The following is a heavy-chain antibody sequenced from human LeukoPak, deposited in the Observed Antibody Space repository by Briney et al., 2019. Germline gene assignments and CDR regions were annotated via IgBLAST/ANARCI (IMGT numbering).Heavy chain of an antibody. CDR3: ARGRNSVYYFNVVAPSYFDY. CDR1: GYTFTSYY. V-gene: IGHV1-46*01. J-gene: IGHJ4*02. Sequence: ASVKVSCKASGYTFTSYYMHWVRQAPGQGLEWMGIINLSGGSTSYAQKFQGRVTMTRDTSINTAYMDLSRLRSDDTAVYYCARGRNSVYYFNVVAPSYFDYWGQGTLVTVSS. CDR2: INLSGGST. D-gene: IGHD3-22*01.